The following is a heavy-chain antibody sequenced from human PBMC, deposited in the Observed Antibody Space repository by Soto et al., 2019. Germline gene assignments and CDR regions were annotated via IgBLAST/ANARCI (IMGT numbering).Heavy chain of an antibody. J-gene: IGHJ4*02. CDR3: ARDLLPAAAGIFDY. CDR2: INPSGGST. D-gene: IGHD6-13*01. CDR1: GYTFTSYY. V-gene: IGHV1-46*01. Sequence: ASVKVSGKASGYTFTSYYMHWVRQAPGQGLEWMGLINPSGGSTSYAQKFQGRVTMTRDTSTSTVYMELSSLRSEDTAVYYYARDLLPAAAGIFDYWGQGTLGTVS.